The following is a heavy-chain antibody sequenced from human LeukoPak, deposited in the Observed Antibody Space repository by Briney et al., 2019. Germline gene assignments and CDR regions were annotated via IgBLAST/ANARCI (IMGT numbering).Heavy chain of an antibody. D-gene: IGHD3-9*01. V-gene: IGHV4-61*02. CDR3: AGGGYDRAFDY. CDR1: GGSISSVSYY. Sequence: SETLSLTCTVSGGSISSVSYYWSWIRQPAGKGLEWIGRIYTSGSTNYNPSLKSRVIISVDTSKNQFSLKLSSVTAADTAVYYCAGGGYDRAFDYWGQGTLVTVSS. J-gene: IGHJ4*02. CDR2: IYTSGST.